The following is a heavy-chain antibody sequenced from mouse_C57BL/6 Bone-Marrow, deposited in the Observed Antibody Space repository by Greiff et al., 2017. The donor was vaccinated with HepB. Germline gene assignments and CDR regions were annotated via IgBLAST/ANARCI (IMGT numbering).Heavy chain of an antibody. CDR2: ISDGGSYT. CDR3: ARDRGLRGRGDYAMDY. Sequence: EVKLVESGGGLVKPGGSLKLSCAASGFTFSSYAMSWVRQTPEKRLEWVATISDGGSYTYYPDNVKGRFTISRDNAKNNLYLQMSHLKSEDTARYYCARDRGLRGRGDYAMDYWGQGTSVTVSS. D-gene: IGHD2-4*01. CDR1: GFTFSSYA. J-gene: IGHJ4*01. V-gene: IGHV5-4*01.